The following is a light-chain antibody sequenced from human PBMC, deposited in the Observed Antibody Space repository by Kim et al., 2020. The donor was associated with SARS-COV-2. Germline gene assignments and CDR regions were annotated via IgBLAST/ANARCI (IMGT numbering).Light chain of an antibody. CDR3: HQYNDWPPGDT. CDR2: GAS. J-gene: IGKJ2*01. Sequence: EIVMTRSPATLSVSPGERVTLSCRASQSVSNNLAWYQHKPGQPPRLLIYGASTRATGVPARFSGSGSGTDFTLTVSSLQSEDFAVYYCHQYNDWPPGDTFGQGTKLKIK. CDR1: QSVSNN. V-gene: IGKV3-15*01.